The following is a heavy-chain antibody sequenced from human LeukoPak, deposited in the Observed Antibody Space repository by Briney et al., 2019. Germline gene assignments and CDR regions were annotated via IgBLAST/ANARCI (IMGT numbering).Heavy chain of an antibody. Sequence: GGSLRLSCAASGFTFSSYSMNWVRQAPGKGLEWVSSISSSSSYIYYADSVKGRLTISRDNAKNSLYLQMNSLRAEDTAVYYCARGRTEYYDILTGYYPTGGMDVWGQGTTVTVSS. J-gene: IGHJ6*02. CDR3: ARGRTEYYDILTGYYPTGGMDV. CDR2: ISSSSSYI. CDR1: GFTFSSYS. D-gene: IGHD3-9*01. V-gene: IGHV3-21*01.